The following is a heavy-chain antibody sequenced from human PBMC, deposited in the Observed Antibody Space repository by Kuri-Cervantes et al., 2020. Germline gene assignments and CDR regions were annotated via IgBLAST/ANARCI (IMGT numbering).Heavy chain of an antibody. CDR3: ARSKLRFPFDP. V-gene: IGHV4-61*02. CDR2: IYTSGST. D-gene: IGHD3-16*01. CDR1: GGSISSGSYY. J-gene: IGHJ5*02. Sequence: LRLSCTVSGGSISSGSYYWSWIRQPAGKGLEWIGRIYTSGSTNYNPSLKSRVTISVDTSKNQFSLKLSSVTAADTAVYYCARSKLRFPFDPWGQGTLVTVSS.